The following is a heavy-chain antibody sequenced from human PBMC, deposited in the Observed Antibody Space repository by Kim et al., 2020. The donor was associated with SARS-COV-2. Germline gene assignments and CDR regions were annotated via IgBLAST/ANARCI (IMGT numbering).Heavy chain of an antibody. CDR3: ARDFEGDYVWVSYRYGPFDY. D-gene: IGHD3-16*02. Sequence: GGSLRLSCAASGFTFSSYGMHWVRQAPGKGLEWVAVIWYDGSNKYYADSVKGRFTISRDNSKNTLYLQMNSLRAEDTAVYYCARDFEGDYVWVSYRYGPFDYWGQGTLVTVSS. V-gene: IGHV3-33*01. CDR1: GFTFSSYG. J-gene: IGHJ4*02. CDR2: IWYDGSNK.